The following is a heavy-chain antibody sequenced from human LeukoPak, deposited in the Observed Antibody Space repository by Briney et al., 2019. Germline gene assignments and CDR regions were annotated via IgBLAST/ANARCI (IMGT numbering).Heavy chain of an antibody. CDR3: ARQPCSGGTCYFDY. Sequence: GRSLRLSCAAPGFTFSSYAVHWVRQAPGKGLEWVAVISHDGSNKYYPDSVKGRFTISRDNSKNMLYLQMNSLRAEDTAVFYSARQPCSGGTCYFDYWGQGALVTVSS. J-gene: IGHJ4*02. CDR2: ISHDGSNK. CDR1: GFTFSSYA. D-gene: IGHD2-15*01. V-gene: IGHV3-30-3*01.